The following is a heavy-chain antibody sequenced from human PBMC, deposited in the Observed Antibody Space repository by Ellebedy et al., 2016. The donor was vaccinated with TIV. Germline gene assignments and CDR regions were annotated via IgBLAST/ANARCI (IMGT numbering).Heavy chain of an antibody. V-gene: IGHV3-53*01. D-gene: IGHD1-26*01. J-gene: IGHJ3*02. Sequence: GGSLRLSXAASGVNVSSNYMSWVRQAPGKGLEWASIIYSDGSTYYADSVKGRFTLSRDISKNTLFLQMNSLRAEDTAVYYCARAKRGSYYSAFDIWGQGTMVTVSS. CDR3: ARAKRGSYYSAFDI. CDR1: GVNVSSNY. CDR2: IYSDGST.